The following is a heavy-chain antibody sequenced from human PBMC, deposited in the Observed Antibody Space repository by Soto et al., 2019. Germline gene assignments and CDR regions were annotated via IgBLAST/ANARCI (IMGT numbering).Heavy chain of an antibody. D-gene: IGHD3-3*01. V-gene: IGHV3-30-3*01. CDR1: GFTFSSYA. CDR3: ARDTDNTDFWSGYGDY. J-gene: IGHJ4*02. CDR2: ISYDGSNK. Sequence: GGALRLSGAASGFTFSSYAMHWVRQAPGKGLEWVAVISYDGSNKYYADSVKGRFTISRDNSKNTLYLQMNSLRAEDTAVYYCARDTDNTDFWSGYGDYWGQGTLVTVS.